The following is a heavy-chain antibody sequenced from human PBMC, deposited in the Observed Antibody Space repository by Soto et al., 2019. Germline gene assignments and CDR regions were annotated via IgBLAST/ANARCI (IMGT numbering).Heavy chain of an antibody. CDR3: ASGIQLWLRRINNGYSG. J-gene: IGHJ4*02. CDR1: GGTFSTYA. D-gene: IGHD5-18*01. Sequence: QVQLVQSGAEVKQPESSVKVSCKAPGGTFSTYAISWVRQAPGQGLEWMGGIIPMFGTANYAQRFQDRVTITADESTNTVYVELSSLRSEDTAVYFCASGIQLWLRRINNGYSGWGQGTLVTVSS. V-gene: IGHV1-69*12. CDR2: IIPMFGTA.